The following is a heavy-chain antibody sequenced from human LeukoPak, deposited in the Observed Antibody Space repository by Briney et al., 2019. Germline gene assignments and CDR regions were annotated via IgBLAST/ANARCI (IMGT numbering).Heavy chain of an antibody. Sequence: PSETLSLTCTVSGGSISSSSYYWGWIRQPPGKGLEWIGSIHYSGSTYYNPSLKSRVTISVDTSKNQFSLKLSSVTAADTAVYYCARRGASSGYYYGAFDIWGQGTMVTVSS. CDR3: ARRGASSGYYYGAFDI. CDR1: GGSISSSSYY. D-gene: IGHD3-22*01. V-gene: IGHV4-39*01. CDR2: IHYSGST. J-gene: IGHJ3*02.